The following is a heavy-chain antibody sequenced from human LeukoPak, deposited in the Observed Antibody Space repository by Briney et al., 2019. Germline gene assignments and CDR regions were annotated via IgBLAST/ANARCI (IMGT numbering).Heavy chain of an antibody. CDR1: GYTFTSYD. V-gene: IGHV1-8*01. CDR2: MNPNSGNT. J-gene: IGHJ3*02. CDR3: ARVPFGSAFDI. D-gene: IGHD3-10*01. Sequence: ASVKVSCKASGYTFTSYDISWVRQATGQGLEWMGWMNPNSGNTGYAQKFQGRVTMTRNTSISTAYMGLSSLRSEDTAVYYCARVPFGSAFDIWGQGTMVTVSS.